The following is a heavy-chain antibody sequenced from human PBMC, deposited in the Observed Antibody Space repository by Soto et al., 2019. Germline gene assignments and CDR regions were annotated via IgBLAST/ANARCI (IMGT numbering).Heavy chain of an antibody. CDR3: AILAVDSSGFYGMDV. D-gene: IGHD3-22*01. CDR1: GYSFTSYW. CDR2: IYPGDSDT. Sequence: GESLKISCKGSGYSFTSYWIGWVRQMPGKGLEWMGIIYPGDSDTRYSPSFQGQVTISADKSISTAYLQWSSLKASDTAMYYCAILAVDSSGFYGMDVWGQGTTVNVSS. V-gene: IGHV5-51*01. J-gene: IGHJ6*02.